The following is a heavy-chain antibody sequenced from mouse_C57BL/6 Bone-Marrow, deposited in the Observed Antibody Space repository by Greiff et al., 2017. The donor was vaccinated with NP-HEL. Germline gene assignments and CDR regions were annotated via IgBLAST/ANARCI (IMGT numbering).Heavy chain of an antibody. CDR3: ARHYYGSSYFDY. CDR2: ISSGGSYT. Sequence: EVKLVESGGDLVKPGGSLKLSCAASGFTFSSYGMSWVRQTPDKRLEWVATISSGGSYTYYPDSVKGRFTLSRDNAKNTLYLQMSSLKSEDTAMYYCARHYYGSSYFDYWGQGTTLTVSS. V-gene: IGHV5-6*02. CDR1: GFTFSSYG. D-gene: IGHD1-1*01. J-gene: IGHJ2*01.